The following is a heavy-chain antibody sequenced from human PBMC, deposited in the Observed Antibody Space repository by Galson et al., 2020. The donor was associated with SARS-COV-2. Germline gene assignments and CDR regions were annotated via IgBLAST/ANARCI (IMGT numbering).Heavy chain of an antibody. V-gene: IGHV3-66*01. J-gene: IGHJ4*02. Sequence: GESLKISCATSGITVSNNHLSWVRQAPGKGLEWVSVISNSGSTQYADSVKGRFTISRDNSKNTLFLQMNSLGAEDTAVYYCIGYGGNSRWGQGTLVTVSS. CDR2: ISNSGST. D-gene: IGHD2-21*01. CDR1: GITVSNNH. CDR3: IGYGGNSR.